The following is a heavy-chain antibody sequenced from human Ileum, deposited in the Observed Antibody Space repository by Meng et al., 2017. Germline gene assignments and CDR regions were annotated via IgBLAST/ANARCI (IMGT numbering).Heavy chain of an antibody. J-gene: IGHJ5*01. CDR3: AMWVSPLNIDT. Sequence: QVQRQQWGAGVLKPSGPLPLTCAVYGVTFSGYYCSWIRQPPGKGLEWIGEINHSGTTKYNPSLQSRVTMSADTSKKQFSLKLTSLTAADTAVYYCAMWVSPLNIDTWGQGTLVTVSS. D-gene: IGHD1-26*01. CDR1: GVTFSGYY. CDR2: INHSGTT. V-gene: IGHV4-34*08.